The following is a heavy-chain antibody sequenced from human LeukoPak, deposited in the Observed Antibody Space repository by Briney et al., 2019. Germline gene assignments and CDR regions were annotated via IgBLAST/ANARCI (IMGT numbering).Heavy chain of an antibody. CDR1: GGSISSGGYY. Sequence: PSQTLSLTCTVSGGSISSGGYYWRWIRQHPGKGLEWIGFIYYSGSAYYNSSLKSRVTISVDTSKDHFSLKLSSVTAADTAVYYCARILGYSYGQADYWGQGTLVTVSS. D-gene: IGHD5-18*01. CDR3: ARILGYSYGQADY. CDR2: IYYSGSA. J-gene: IGHJ4*02. V-gene: IGHV4-31*03.